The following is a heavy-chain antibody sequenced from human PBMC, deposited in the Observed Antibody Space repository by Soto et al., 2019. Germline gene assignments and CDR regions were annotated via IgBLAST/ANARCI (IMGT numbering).Heavy chain of an antibody. Sequence: GVSLRLSCAASGFTFSSYAMHWVRQAPGKGLEWVAVISYDGSNKYYADSVKGRFTISRDNSKNTLYLQMNSLRAEDTAVYYCARDPSSGWGAFDIWGQGTMVTVSS. CDR2: ISYDGSNK. J-gene: IGHJ3*02. D-gene: IGHD6-19*01. V-gene: IGHV3-30-3*01. CDR3: ARDPSSGWGAFDI. CDR1: GFTFSSYA.